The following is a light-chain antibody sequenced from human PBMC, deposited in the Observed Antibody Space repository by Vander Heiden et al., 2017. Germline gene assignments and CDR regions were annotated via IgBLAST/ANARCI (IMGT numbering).Light chain of an antibody. CDR1: KLGDKY. Sequence: SYELTQPPSVSVSPGQTASITCSGDKLGDKYACWFQQKPGQSPVLVIYQDTKRRSGIPERFSGSNSGNTATLTISGTQAMDEADYYCQAWDSSIVVFGGGTKLTVL. V-gene: IGLV3-1*01. J-gene: IGLJ2*01. CDR3: QAWDSSIVV. CDR2: QDT.